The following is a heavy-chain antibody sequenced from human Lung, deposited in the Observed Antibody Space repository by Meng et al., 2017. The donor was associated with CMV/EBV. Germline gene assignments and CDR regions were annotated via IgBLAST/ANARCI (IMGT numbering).Heavy chain of an antibody. V-gene: IGHV3-48*03. CDR3: ARDIKSGRVGFDY. J-gene: IGHJ4*02. CDR2: ISPTSTTV. Sequence: GGSXRLXXEASGFPFDEYAMHWVRQVPGKGLEWVSYISPTSTTVFYAESVRGRSTVSRDNAKNSLLLQMDSLRADDTAVYYCARDIKSGRVGFDYWSQGTLVXVSS. CDR1: GFPFDEYA.